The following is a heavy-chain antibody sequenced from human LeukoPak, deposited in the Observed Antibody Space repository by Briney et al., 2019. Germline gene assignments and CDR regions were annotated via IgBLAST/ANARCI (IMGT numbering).Heavy chain of an antibody. V-gene: IGHV4-34*01. Sequence: SETLSLTCAVYGGSFSGYYWSWIRQPPGKGLEWIGEINHSGSTNYNSSLKSRVTISVDTSKNQFSLKLSSVTAADTAVYYCARRYSSSWGQGTLVTVSS. CDR2: INHSGST. D-gene: IGHD6-13*01. J-gene: IGHJ4*02. CDR3: ARRYSSS. CDR1: GGSFSGYY.